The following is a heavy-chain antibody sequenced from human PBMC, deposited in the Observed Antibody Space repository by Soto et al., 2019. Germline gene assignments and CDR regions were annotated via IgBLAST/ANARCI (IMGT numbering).Heavy chain of an antibody. CDR3: ARAWSMITFGGVIGY. J-gene: IGHJ4*02. D-gene: IGHD3-16*01. CDR1: GYTFTSYA. Sequence: ASVKVSCKASGYTFTSYAMHWVRQAPGQRLEWMGWINAGNGNTKYSQKFQGRVTITRDTSASTAYMELSSLRSEDTAVYYCARAWSMITFGGVIGYWGQGTLVTVSS. V-gene: IGHV1-3*01. CDR2: INAGNGNT.